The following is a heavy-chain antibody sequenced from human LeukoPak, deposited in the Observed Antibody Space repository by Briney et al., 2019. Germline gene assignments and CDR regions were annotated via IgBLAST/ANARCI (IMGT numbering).Heavy chain of an antibody. Sequence: GGSLRLSCAASEFSFGSYAMSWVRQAPGKGLQWVSGISGSGDSTYYADSVNGRLTISRDNSKNTLYLQMISLRAEDTAVYYCAKGGGSYFRRVTYYYYYMDVRGKGTTVTVPS. CDR1: EFSFGSYA. CDR3: AKGGGSYFRRVTYYYYYMDV. D-gene: IGHD1-26*01. V-gene: IGHV3-23*01. J-gene: IGHJ6*03. CDR2: ISGSGDST.